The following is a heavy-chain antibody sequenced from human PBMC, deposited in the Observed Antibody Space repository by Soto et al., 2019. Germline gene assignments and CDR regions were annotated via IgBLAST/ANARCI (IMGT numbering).Heavy chain of an antibody. CDR2: INHSGST. D-gene: IGHD3-22*01. V-gene: IGHV4-34*01. CDR3: ARGGSRYDSSGHNFDY. J-gene: IGHJ4*02. Sequence: SETLSLTCAIYGGSFSGYYWIWIRQPPGKGLEWIGEINHSGSTNYNPSLKSRVTISVDTSKNQFSLKLSSVTAADTAVYYCARGGSRYDSSGHNFDYWGQGTLVTVSS. CDR1: GGSFSGYY.